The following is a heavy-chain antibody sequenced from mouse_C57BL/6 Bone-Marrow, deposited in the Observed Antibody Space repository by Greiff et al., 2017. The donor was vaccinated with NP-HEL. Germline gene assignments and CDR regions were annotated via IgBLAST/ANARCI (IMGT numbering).Heavy chain of an antibody. J-gene: IGHJ1*03. CDR1: GYTFTSYW. D-gene: IGHD1-1*01. V-gene: IGHV1-69*01. CDR2: IDPSGRYT. Sequence: QVQLQQPGAELVMPGASVKLSCKASGYTFTSYWMHWVTPRPGQGLEWIGEIDPSGRYTYYIHKCKGKSPLPVDKCSFTAYMQLSSLTSEDSAVYYCARWGYYGSSYPYWYFDVGGTGTTVTVSS. CDR3: ARWGYYGSSYPYWYFDV.